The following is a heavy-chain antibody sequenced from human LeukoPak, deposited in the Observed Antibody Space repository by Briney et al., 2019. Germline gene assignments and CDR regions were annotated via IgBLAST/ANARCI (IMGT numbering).Heavy chain of an antibody. D-gene: IGHD2-21*02. J-gene: IGHJ4*02. V-gene: IGHV3-23*01. CDR1: GFTFSSYA. CDR3: ARDGPVVTAIGGYFDY. CDR2: ISGSGGST. Sequence: GSLRLSCAASGFTFSSYAMSWVRQAPGKGLEWVSAISGSGGSTYYADSVKGRFTISRDNAKNSLYLQMNSLRAEDTAVYYCARDGPVVTAIGGYFDYWGQGTLVTVSS.